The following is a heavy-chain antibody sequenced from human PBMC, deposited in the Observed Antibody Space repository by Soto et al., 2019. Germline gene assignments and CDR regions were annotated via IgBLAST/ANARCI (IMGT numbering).Heavy chain of an antibody. CDR3: TLPNYDFWSGPYYYYYGMDV. V-gene: IGHV3-73*01. Sequence: GGSLRLSSAASGFTFSGSAMHWVRQASGKGLEWVGRIRSKANSYATAYAASVKGRFTISRDDSKNTAYLQMNSLKTEDTAVYYCTLPNYDFWSGPYYYYYGMDVWGQGTTVTVSS. CDR1: GFTFSGSA. D-gene: IGHD3-3*01. CDR2: IRSKANSYAT. J-gene: IGHJ6*02.